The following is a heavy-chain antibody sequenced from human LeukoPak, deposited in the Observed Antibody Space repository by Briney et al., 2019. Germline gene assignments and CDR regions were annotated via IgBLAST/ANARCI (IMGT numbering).Heavy chain of an antibody. CDR1: GGSITSSSYY. V-gene: IGHV4-39*01. Sequence: PSETLSLTCAVSGGSITSSSYYWGWIRQPPGKGLEWIGSIYYSGSTYYNPSLKSRVTISVDTSKNQFSLKLSSVTAADTGVYYCARRPADSSGRPNDCWGQGTLVTVSS. J-gene: IGHJ4*02. D-gene: IGHD3-22*01. CDR3: ARRPADSSGRPNDC. CDR2: IYYSGST.